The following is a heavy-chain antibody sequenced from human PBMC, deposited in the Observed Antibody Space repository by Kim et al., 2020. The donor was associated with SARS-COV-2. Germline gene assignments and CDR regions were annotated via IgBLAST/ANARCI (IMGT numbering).Heavy chain of an antibody. CDR2: TNEDGTTT. V-gene: IGHV3-74*01. D-gene: IGHD3-10*01. CDR3: ARDLSGADDY. Sequence: WGSLRLSCAASGFPFMRYWMHWVRQVPGKGLVWVSRTNEDGTTTNYADSVKGRFTISRDNAENTLYLQMNSLTAEDTAVYYCARDLSGADDYWGHGTL. J-gene: IGHJ4*01. CDR1: GFPFMRYW.